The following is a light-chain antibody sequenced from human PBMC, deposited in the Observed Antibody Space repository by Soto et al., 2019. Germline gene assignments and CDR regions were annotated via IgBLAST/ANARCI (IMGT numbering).Light chain of an antibody. CDR2: GTS. CDR3: HHYGRSLWT. J-gene: IGKJ1*01. V-gene: IGKV3-20*01. Sequence: EIVLTQSPGTLSLSPGERASFSCRTSENVLSNFLGWYQQRPGQAPRLLIYGTSNRAPGIPDRFIGSGSGTDFTLTITRLEPEDSAFYYGHHYGRSLWTFGQGSKVE. CDR1: ENVLSNF.